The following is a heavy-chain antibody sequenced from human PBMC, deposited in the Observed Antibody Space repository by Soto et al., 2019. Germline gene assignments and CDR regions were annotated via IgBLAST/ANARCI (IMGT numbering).Heavy chain of an antibody. J-gene: IGHJ3*02. CDR2: IYHSGST. CDR1: GGSISSGGYS. D-gene: IGHD4-17*01. Sequence: TLSLTCAVSGGSISSGGYSWSWIRQPPGKGLEWIGYIYHSGSTYYNPSLKSRVTISVDRSKNQFSLRLSSVTAADTAVYYCARAGFYGDYLAFDIWGQGTMVTVSS. CDR3: ARAGFYGDYLAFDI. V-gene: IGHV4-30-2*01.